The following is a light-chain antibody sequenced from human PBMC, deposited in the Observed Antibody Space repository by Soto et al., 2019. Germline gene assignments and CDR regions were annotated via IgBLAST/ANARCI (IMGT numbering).Light chain of an antibody. Sequence: DIVLTQSPGTLSLSPGERATLSCRASQSVSSTSLAWYQQKPGQAPRLLIYGTSTRATSIPDRFSGSGSGTDFTLTISRLEPEDFAVYYCQQYGSSLFTFGPGTKVDIK. CDR3: QQYGSSLFT. V-gene: IGKV3-20*01. J-gene: IGKJ3*01. CDR1: QSVSSTS. CDR2: GTS.